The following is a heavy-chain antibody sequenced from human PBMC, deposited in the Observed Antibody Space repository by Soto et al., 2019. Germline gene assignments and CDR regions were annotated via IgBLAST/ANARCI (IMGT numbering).Heavy chain of an antibody. J-gene: IGHJ5*02. V-gene: IGHV4-34*01. D-gene: IGHD6-13*01. CDR1: GGSFSGYY. Sequence: SETLSLTCAVYGGSFSGYYWSWIRQPPGKGLEWIGEINHSGSPNYNPSLKSRVTISVDTSKNQFSLKLSSVTAADTAVYYCARGSSSWYNWFDPWGQGTLVTVSS. CDR3: ARGSSSWYNWFDP. CDR2: INHSGSP.